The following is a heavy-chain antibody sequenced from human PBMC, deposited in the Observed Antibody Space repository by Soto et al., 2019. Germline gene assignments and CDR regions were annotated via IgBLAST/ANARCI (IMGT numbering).Heavy chain of an antibody. CDR3: ARHRFNEWELLRDLYNWFDP. CDR2: IYYSGST. J-gene: IGHJ5*02. CDR1: GGSISSSSYY. V-gene: IGHV4-39*01. Sequence: LSLTCTVSGGSISSSSYYWGWIRQPPGKGLEWIGSIYYSGSTYYNPSLKSRVTISVDTSKNQFSLKLSSVTAAGTAVYYCARHRFNEWELLRDLYNWFDPWGQGTLVTVSS. D-gene: IGHD1-26*01.